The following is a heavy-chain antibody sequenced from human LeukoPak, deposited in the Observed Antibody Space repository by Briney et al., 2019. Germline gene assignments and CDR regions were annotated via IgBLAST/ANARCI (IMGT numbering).Heavy chain of an antibody. V-gene: IGHV3-11*05. D-gene: IGHD3-10*01. J-gene: IGHJ4*02. Sequence: GGSLRLSCAASGFTFSDYYMSWIRQAPGKGLEWVSYISSTSSYTNYADSMKGRFAISRDNAKNSLYLQMNSLRADDTAVYYCARDSMVREKLLDYWGQGALVTVSS. CDR2: ISSTSSYT. CDR3: ARDSMVREKLLDY. CDR1: GFTFSDYY.